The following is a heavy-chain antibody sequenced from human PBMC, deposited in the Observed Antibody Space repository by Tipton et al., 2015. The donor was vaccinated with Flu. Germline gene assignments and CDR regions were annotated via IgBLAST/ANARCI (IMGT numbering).Heavy chain of an antibody. CDR3: AKDMSSGWQALDY. V-gene: IGHV3-53*01. Sequence: QLVQSGGGLIQPGGSLRLSCAAPGFTVSSNYLSWVRQAPGKGLEWVSVIYSDGTTYNADSVKGRFTISRDNARNSLYLQMNSLRPDDTAFYYCAKDMSSGWQALDYWGQGTLVTASS. CDR1: GFTVSSNY. D-gene: IGHD6-19*01. J-gene: IGHJ4*02. CDR2: IYSDGTT.